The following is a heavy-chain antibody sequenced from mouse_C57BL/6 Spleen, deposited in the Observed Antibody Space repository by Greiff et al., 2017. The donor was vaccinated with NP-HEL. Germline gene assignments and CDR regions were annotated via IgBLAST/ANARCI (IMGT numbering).Heavy chain of an antibody. V-gene: IGHV1-64*01. CDR3: ARYPEYYGSSYFDY. CDR1: GYTFTSYW. Sequence: QVQLQQPGAELVKPGASVKLSCKASGYTFTSYWMHWVKQRPGQGLEWIGMIHPTSGSTNYNEKFKSKATLTVDKSSSTAYMQLSSLTSEDSAVYDCARYPEYYGSSYFDYWGQGTTLTVSS. J-gene: IGHJ2*01. CDR2: IHPTSGST. D-gene: IGHD1-1*01.